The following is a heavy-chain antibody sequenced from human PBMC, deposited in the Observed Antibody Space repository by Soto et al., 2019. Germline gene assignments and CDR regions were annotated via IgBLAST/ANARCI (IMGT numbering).Heavy chain of an antibody. CDR2: ISAYNGNT. CDR3: ARDRAYDYGSGSQTLFDY. Sequence: ASVKVSCKASGYTFTSYGISWVRQAPGQGLEWMGWISAYNGNTNYAQKLQGRVTMTTDTSTSTAYMELRSLRSDDTAVYYCARDRAYDYGSGSQTLFDYWGQGTLVTVSS. CDR1: GYTFTSYG. J-gene: IGHJ4*02. D-gene: IGHD3-10*01. V-gene: IGHV1-18*04.